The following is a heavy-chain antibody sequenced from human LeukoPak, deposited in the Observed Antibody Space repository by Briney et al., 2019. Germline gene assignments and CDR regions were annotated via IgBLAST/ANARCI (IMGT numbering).Heavy chain of an antibody. CDR1: GFIFSSYA. Sequence: GGSLRLSCAASGFIFSSYAMSWVRQAPGKGLAWVSAISGSGGGTYYADSVKGRFTISRDNSKNALYLQMNSLRAEDTAVYYCATRGAYSSSWSLHYWGQGTLVTVSS. J-gene: IGHJ4*02. V-gene: IGHV3-23*01. D-gene: IGHD6-13*01. CDR2: ISGSGGGT. CDR3: ATRGAYSSSWSLHY.